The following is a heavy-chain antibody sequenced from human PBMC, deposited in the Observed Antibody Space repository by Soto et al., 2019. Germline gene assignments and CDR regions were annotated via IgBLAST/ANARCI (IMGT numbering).Heavy chain of an antibody. D-gene: IGHD2-15*01. CDR3: ASFKYCSGGSCYIHAFDI. CDR2: IYYSGST. CDR1: GGSISSYY. Sequence: SETLSLTCTVSGGSISSYYWSWIRQPPGKGLEWIGYIYYSGSTNYNPSLKSRVTISVDTSKNQFSLKLSSVTAADTAVYYCASFKYCSGGSCYIHAFDIWGQGTMVT. J-gene: IGHJ3*02. V-gene: IGHV4-59*01.